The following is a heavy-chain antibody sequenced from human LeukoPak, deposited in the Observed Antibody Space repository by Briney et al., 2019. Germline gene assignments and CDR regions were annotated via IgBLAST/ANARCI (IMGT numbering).Heavy chain of an antibody. CDR3: ARAPINYDILTGYGPGYAFDI. J-gene: IGHJ3*02. D-gene: IGHD3-9*01. CDR1: GGSISSSSYY. Sequence: PSETLSLTCTVSGGSISSSSYYWGWIRQPPGRGLEWIGSIYYSGSTYYNPSLKSRVTISVDTSKNQFSLKLSSVTAADTAVYYCARAPINYDILTGYGPGYAFDIWGQGTMVTVSS. V-gene: IGHV4-39*07. CDR2: IYYSGST.